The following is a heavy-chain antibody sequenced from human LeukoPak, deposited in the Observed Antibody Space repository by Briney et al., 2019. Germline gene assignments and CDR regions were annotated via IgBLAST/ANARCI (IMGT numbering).Heavy chain of an antibody. CDR2: IWDDGNNK. V-gene: IGHV3-33*08. J-gene: IGHJ5*02. CDR1: GFTFITCA. D-gene: IGHD3-10*01. CDR3: ARDSYQDYYGRFDP. Sequence: GRSLRLSCAASGFTFITCAMHWVRQAPGKRLEWVAVIWDDGNNKRYANSVNGRFTISRDNSENTLYLQMNGLTAEDTAMYYCARDSYQDYYGRFDPWGQGTLVIVSS.